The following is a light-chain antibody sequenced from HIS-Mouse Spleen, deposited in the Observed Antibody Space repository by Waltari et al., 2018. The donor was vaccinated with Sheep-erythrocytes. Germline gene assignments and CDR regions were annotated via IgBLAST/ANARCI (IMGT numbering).Light chain of an antibody. CDR2: KDS. CDR1: ALPKQY. Sequence: SYELTQPPSVSVSPGQTARITRSGAALPKQYAYWYQQKPGQAPVLVIYKDSERPSGIPDRFSGSKSGNTASLTISGLQAEDEADYYCCSYAGSYNHVFATGTKVTVL. J-gene: IGLJ1*01. CDR3: CSYAGSYNHV. V-gene: IGLV3-25*02.